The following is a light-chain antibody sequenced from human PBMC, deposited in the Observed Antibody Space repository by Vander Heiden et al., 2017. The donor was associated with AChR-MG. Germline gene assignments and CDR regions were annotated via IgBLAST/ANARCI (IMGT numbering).Light chain of an antibody. J-gene: IGKJ2*01. CDR3: QQYGNSVKT. Sequence: EIVLTQSPGTLSLSPGERATLSCRASQSVSSYLAWYQQKPGQAPRLVMYGASSRATGIPDRFSGSGSGTDFTLIIDRLEPGDFAVYYCQQYGNSVKTFGQGTKLEIK. CDR1: QSVSSY. V-gene: IGKV3-20*01. CDR2: GAS.